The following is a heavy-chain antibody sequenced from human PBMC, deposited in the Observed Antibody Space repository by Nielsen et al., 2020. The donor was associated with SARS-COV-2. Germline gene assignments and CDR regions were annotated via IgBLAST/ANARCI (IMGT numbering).Heavy chain of an antibody. J-gene: IGHJ6*02. CDR1: GYTFTSYD. CDR3: ARRGYDILTGTTGGMDV. D-gene: IGHD3-9*01. Sequence: ASVKVSCKASGYTFTSYDINWVRQATGQGLEWMGWMNPNSGNTGYAQKFQGRVTMTRNTSISTAYMELSSLRSEDTAVYYCARRGYDILTGTTGGMDVWGQGTTVTVSS. V-gene: IGHV1-8*01. CDR2: MNPNSGNT.